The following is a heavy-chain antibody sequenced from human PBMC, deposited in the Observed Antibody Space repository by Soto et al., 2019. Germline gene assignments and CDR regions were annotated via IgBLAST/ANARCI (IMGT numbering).Heavy chain of an antibody. CDR3: ARVVPGAEAWFGP. J-gene: IGHJ5*02. CDR2: ISLYSDGT. Sequence: AAVKVSCKDSGYTFSNYGITWVQQAPGQPLEWLGWISLYSDGTNYAQKFQGRVSMTTDTSTTTAYMELGSLRSDDTAVYYCARVVPGAEAWFGPWGQGTLVTVSS. CDR1: GYTFSNYG. V-gene: IGHV1-18*01. D-gene: IGHD2-2*01.